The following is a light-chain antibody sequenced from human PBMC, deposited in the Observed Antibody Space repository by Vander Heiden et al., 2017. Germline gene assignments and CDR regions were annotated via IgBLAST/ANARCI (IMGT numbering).Light chain of an antibody. CDR1: SSDVGGYNY. V-gene: IGLV2-14*01. CDR3: SSFTSSTTLV. CDR2: DVT. J-gene: IGLJ2*01. Sequence: QSALTQPASVSGSPGQSIPISCTGTSSDVGGYNYVSWYQQHPGKAPKLMIYDVTNRTSGVSNRFSGSKSGNTAFLTISGLQAEDEADYYCSSFTSSTTLVFGGGTKLTVV.